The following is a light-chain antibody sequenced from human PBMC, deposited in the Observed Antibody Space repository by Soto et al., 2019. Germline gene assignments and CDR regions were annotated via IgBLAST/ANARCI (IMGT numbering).Light chain of an antibody. CDR2: GVS. V-gene: IGLV2-11*01. J-gene: IGLJ3*02. CDR1: NSDVGGYNY. Sequence: QSALTQPRSVSGSPGQSVTISCTGTNSDVGGYNYVSWYQQYPGKAPKLMISGVSERPSGVPDRFSGSKSGNTASLTISGLLAEDEADYYCCSYVDTDTWVFGGGTELTVL. CDR3: CSYVDTDTWV.